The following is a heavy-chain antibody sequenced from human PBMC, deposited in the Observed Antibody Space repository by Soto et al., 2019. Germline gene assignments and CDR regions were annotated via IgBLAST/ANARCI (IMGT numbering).Heavy chain of an antibody. J-gene: IGHJ5*02. V-gene: IGHV2-26*01. CDR2: IFSNDEK. CDR3: ARIVYCSGGSCRNQDNWFDP. D-gene: IGHD2-15*01. Sequence: QVTLKESGPVLVKPTETLTLTCTVSGFSLSNARMGVSWIRQPPGKALEWLAHIFSNDEKSYSTSLKSRLTISKDTSKSQVLLTMTNMDPVDTATYYCARIVYCSGGSCRNQDNWFDPWGQGTLVTVSS. CDR1: GFSLSNARMG.